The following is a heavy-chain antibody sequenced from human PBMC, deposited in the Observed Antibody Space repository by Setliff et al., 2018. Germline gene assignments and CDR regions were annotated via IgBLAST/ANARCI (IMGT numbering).Heavy chain of an antibody. V-gene: IGHV4-61*09. CDR2: IYTSWST. D-gene: IGHD3-3*01. Sequence: SETLSLTCTVSGDSISRAMYYWSWLRQPAGKELEWIGQIYTSWSTNYNPSLKSRVTISLDTSKNQFSLSLTSVTAEDTAVYYCARMSGFQYIDVWDKGTTVTVSS. CDR1: GDSISRAMYY. CDR3: ARMSGFQYIDV. J-gene: IGHJ6*03.